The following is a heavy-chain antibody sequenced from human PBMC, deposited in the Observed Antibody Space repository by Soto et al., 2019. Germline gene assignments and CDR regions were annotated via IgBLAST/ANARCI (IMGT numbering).Heavy chain of an antibody. CDR3: VRENYYYGMDV. CDR2: ITCNGNNQ. Sequence: GGSLRLSCTASGFPFSDHGMHWVRQAPGKGLEWVSDITCNGNNQYYADSVKGRFTISRDNAKNTVYLQMNSLRGEDTAVYYCVRENYYYGMDVWGQGTTVTVSS. J-gene: IGHJ6*02. V-gene: IGHV3-30*03. CDR1: GFPFSDHG.